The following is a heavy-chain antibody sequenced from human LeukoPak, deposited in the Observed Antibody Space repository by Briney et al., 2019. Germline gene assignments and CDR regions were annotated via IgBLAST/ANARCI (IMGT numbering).Heavy chain of an antibody. J-gene: IGHJ4*02. D-gene: IGHD1-26*01. CDR1: GFTFSSYW. CDR3: ARIVDIRNIAPVEFDY. Sequence: GGSLRLSCAASGFTFSSYWMSWVRQAPGKGLEWVANIKQDGSEKYYVDSVEGRFTISRDNAKNSLYLQMNSLRAEDTAVYYCARIVDIRNIAPVEFDYWGQGTLVTVSS. CDR2: IKQDGSEK. V-gene: IGHV3-7*01.